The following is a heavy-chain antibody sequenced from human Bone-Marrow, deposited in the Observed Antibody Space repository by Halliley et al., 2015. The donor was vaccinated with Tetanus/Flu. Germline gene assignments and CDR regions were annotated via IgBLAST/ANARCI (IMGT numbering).Heavy chain of an antibody. J-gene: IGHJ4*02. Sequence: EWIGYFFYSWSPSYEPSLRSRVTISVDTSNNQFSLNLSSGTAADTAVYYCARGTSRFLELDYWGQGIPVTVSS. D-gene: IGHD3-3*01. CDR3: ARGTSRFLELDY. V-gene: IGHV4-59*09. CDR2: FFYSWSP.